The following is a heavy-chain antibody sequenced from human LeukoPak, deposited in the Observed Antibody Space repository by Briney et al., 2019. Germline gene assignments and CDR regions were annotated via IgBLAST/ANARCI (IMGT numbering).Heavy chain of an antibody. Sequence: GGSLRLFCAASGFTFSSYAMSWVRLAPGEGLEWVSAISGSGGSTYYADSVKGRFTISRDNSKNTLYLQMNSLRAEDTAVYYCAKTITMIVVDNFDYWGQGTLVTVSS. CDR2: ISGSGGST. V-gene: IGHV3-23*01. D-gene: IGHD3-22*01. J-gene: IGHJ4*02. CDR3: AKTITMIVVDNFDY. CDR1: GFTFSSYA.